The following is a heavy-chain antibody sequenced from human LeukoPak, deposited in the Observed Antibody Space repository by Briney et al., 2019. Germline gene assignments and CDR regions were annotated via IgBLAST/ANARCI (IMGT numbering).Heavy chain of an antibody. D-gene: IGHD6-13*01. J-gene: IGHJ4*02. CDR1: GGTFSSYA. CDR3: AGDDLDSSSWYGY. V-gene: IGHV1-69*05. Sequence: ASVKVSCKASGGTFSSYAISWVRQAPGQGLEWMGGIIPIFGTANYAQKFQGRVTITTDESTSTAYMELSSLRSEDTAVYYCAGDDLDSSSWYGYWGQGTLVTVSS. CDR2: IIPIFGTA.